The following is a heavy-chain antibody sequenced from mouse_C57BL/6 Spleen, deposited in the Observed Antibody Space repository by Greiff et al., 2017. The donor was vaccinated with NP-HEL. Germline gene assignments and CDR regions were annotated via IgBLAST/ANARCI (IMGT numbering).Heavy chain of an antibody. V-gene: IGHV1-59*01. CDR2: IDPSDSYT. J-gene: IGHJ2*01. Sequence: QVQLQQPGAELVRPGTSVKLSCKASGYTFTSYWMHWVKQRPGQGLEWIGVIDPSDSYTNYNQKFKGKATLTVDTSSSTAYMQLSSLTSEDSAVYYCARSAYDGYYVPFDYWGQGTTLTVSS. CDR1: GYTFTSYW. D-gene: IGHD2-3*01. CDR3: ARSAYDGYYVPFDY.